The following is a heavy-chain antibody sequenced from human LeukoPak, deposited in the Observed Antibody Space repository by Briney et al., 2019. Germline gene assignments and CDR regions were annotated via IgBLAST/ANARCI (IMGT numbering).Heavy chain of an antibody. J-gene: IGHJ4*02. V-gene: IGHV3-48*04. Sequence: TGRSLRLSCAASGFTFSSYSMNWVRQAPGKGLEWVSYISSSSSTIYYADSVRGRFTISRDNAKNSLYLQMNSLRAEDTAVYYCARDRGGGDYWGQGTLVTVSS. CDR3: ARDRGGGDY. D-gene: IGHD3-16*01. CDR1: GFTFSSYS. CDR2: ISSSSSTI.